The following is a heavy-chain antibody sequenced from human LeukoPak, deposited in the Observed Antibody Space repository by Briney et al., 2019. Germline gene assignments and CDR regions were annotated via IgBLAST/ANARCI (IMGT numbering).Heavy chain of an antibody. Sequence: GESLKISCKGSGYSFTSYWIGWVRQMPGKGLEWMGIIYPGDSDTGYSPSFQGQVTISADKSISTAYLQWSSLKASDTAMYYCARRKDGGNSVGPPYYYYYMDVWGKGTTVTVSS. CDR1: GYSFTSYW. J-gene: IGHJ6*03. V-gene: IGHV5-51*01. D-gene: IGHD4-23*01. CDR3: ARRKDGGNSVGPPYYYYYMDV. CDR2: IYPGDSDT.